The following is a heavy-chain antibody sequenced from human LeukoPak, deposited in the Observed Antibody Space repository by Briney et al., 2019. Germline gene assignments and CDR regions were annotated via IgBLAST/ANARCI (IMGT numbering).Heavy chain of an antibody. D-gene: IGHD2-15*01. V-gene: IGHV4-39*02. CDR1: GGSISSSSYY. Sequence: PSETLSLTCTVSGGSISSSSYYWGWIRQPPGKGLEWIGSIYYSGSTYYNPSLKSRVTISVDTSKNQFSLKLSSVTAADTAVYYCARDKRFGDCSGGSCYFHYWGQGTLVTVSS. CDR2: IYYSGST. J-gene: IGHJ4*02. CDR3: ARDKRFGDCSGGSCYFHY.